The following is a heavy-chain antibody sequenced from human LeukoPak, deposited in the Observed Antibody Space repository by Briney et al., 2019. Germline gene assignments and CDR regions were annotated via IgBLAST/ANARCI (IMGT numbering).Heavy chain of an antibody. J-gene: IGHJ4*02. V-gene: IGHV4-39*07. D-gene: IGHD6-19*01. CDR3: AGERGEEYSSGWYKTNYFYN. CDR2: GDYSGGT. CDR1: GGSINPYY. Sequence: SETLSLTCTVSGGSINPYYWAWIRQPPGKGLEWIASGDYSGGTYYNPSLESRVAISADMSKNQISLKLTSVTGADTAVYYCAGERGEEYSSGWYKTNYFYNWGQGIRVTVSS.